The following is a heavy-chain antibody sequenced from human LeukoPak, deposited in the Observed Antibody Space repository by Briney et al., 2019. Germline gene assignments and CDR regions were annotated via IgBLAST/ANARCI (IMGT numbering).Heavy chain of an antibody. Sequence: GGSLRLSCAVSGFTFSSYWMNWVRQAPGKGLELVASIRQDGGEKSYVDSVKGRFTISRDNTKNSLYLQMSSLRAEDTAVYYCARDGTAAGLYFDLWGQGTLVTVSS. V-gene: IGHV3-7*01. D-gene: IGHD6-13*01. CDR3: ARDGTAAGLYFDL. CDR1: GFTFSSYW. CDR2: IRQDGGEK. J-gene: IGHJ4*01.